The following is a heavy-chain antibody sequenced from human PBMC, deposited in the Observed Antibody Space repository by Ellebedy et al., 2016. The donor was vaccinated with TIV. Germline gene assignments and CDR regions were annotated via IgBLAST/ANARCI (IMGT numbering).Heavy chain of an antibody. J-gene: IGHJ4*02. CDR2: ISHSGSFI. CDR1: GFSFSVYT. V-gene: IGHV3-21*01. Sequence: GESLKISCEASGFSFSVYTFNWVRQAPGKGLEWVSSISHSGSFIYYSDSVKGRFAVSRDNAKNSLYLQMNSLRAEDTAFYYCARDFSGSYRFDSWGQGTLVTVSS. CDR3: ARDFSGSYRFDS. D-gene: IGHD1-26*01.